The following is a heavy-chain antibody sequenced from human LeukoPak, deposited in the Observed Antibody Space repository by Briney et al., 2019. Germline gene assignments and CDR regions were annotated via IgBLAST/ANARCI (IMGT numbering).Heavy chain of an antibody. D-gene: IGHD3-16*01. V-gene: IGHV4-59*08. CDR3: ARGPRGDLFDY. CDR2: VRHSESA. J-gene: IGHJ4*02. Sequence: SETLSLTCTVSGASISSHYWSWIRQSPTKGLEWIGYVRHSESANYNPSLKSRVTISVDTSKNQFSLKLSSVTAADTAVYYCARGPRGDLFDYWGQGTLVTVSS. CDR1: GASISSHY.